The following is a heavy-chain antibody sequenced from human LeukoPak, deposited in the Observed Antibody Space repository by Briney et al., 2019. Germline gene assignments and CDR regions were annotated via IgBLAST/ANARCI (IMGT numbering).Heavy chain of an antibody. CDR2: IYYTGNT. J-gene: IGHJ4*02. D-gene: IGHD3-3*01. CDR1: GGSIRSYY. V-gene: IGHV4-59*12. CDR3: AWGFPYYDFWSGYGTSRKYYFDY. Sequence: SETLSLTCTVSGGSIRSYYWSWIRQPPGKGLEWIAYIYYTGNTNYNPSLKSRVTISVDTSKNQFSLKLSSVTAADTAVYYCAWGFPYYDFWSGYGTSRKYYFDYWGQGTLVTVSS.